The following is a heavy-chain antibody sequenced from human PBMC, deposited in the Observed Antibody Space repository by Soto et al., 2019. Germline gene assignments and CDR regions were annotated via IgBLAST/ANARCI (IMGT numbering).Heavy chain of an antibody. CDR2: IYDSGST. CDR3: ATLTAPWSCSWYAGWYVDL. J-gene: IGHJ2*01. V-gene: IGHV4-59*08. D-gene: IGHD6-13*01. Sequence: QVQLQESGPGLVKPSETLSLTCTVSGGSISSYYWSWIRQPPGKGLEWIGYIYDSGSTNYDPSHMSRGHISVATSMNQFSLTLGSVTAADSAVYYGATLTAPWSCSWYAGWYVDLGGGGTLVTVSS. CDR1: GGSISSYY.